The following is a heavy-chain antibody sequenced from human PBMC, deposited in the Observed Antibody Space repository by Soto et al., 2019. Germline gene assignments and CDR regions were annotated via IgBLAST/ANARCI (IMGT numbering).Heavy chain of an antibody. Sequence: GGSLRLSCADSGFTFTDYGMHWVRQAPGKGLEWVAVISYDGSNKNYADSVKGRFTISRDNSKNTLYLQMNSLRAEDTAVYYCAKDTYYHYSSGYHGFDYSGQGPLVTVSS. J-gene: IGHJ4*02. CDR3: AKDTYYHYSSGYHGFDY. CDR1: GFTFTDYG. D-gene: IGHD3-22*01. CDR2: ISYDGSNK. V-gene: IGHV3-30*18.